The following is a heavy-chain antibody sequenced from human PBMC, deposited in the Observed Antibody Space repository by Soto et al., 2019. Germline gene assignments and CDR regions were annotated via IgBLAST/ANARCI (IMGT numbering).Heavy chain of an antibody. D-gene: IGHD2-15*01. CDR1: GFTFTTYA. J-gene: IGHJ4*02. Sequence: EVQLLESGGDLVQPGGSLSLSCAASGFTFTTYAMTWVRQAPGKGLEWVSAISGSGGSTYYADSVKGRFTISRDNSKNTLYLQMNSLRAEDTAVYYCAKDKDTTFSPQDYWGQGTLVTVSS. V-gene: IGHV3-23*01. CDR2: ISGSGGST. CDR3: AKDKDTTFSPQDY.